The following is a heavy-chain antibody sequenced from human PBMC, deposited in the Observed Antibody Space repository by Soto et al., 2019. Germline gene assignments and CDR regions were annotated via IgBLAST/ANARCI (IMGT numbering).Heavy chain of an antibody. CDR1: GFTFSSYA. J-gene: IGHJ5*02. Sequence: QVQLVESGGGVVQPGRSLRLSCAASGFTFSSYAMHWVRQAPGKGLEWVAVISYDGSNKYYADSVKGRFTISRDNSKNTLYLQMNSLRAEDTAVYYCARDRIRTVTTSANWGWFDPWGQGTLVTVSS. CDR2: ISYDGSNK. D-gene: IGHD4-4*01. CDR3: ARDRIRTVTTSANWGWFDP. V-gene: IGHV3-30-3*01.